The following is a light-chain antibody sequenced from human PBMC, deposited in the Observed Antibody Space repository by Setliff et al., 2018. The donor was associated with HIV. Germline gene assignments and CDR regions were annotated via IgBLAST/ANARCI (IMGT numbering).Light chain of an antibody. V-gene: IGKV3-20*01. CDR3: QQYGGSST. CDR2: DAS. Sequence: ENVLTQSPGTLSLSPGERATLSCRASQSVTSSSLAWYQQKPGQAPRLLIYDASNRATGIPDRFSGSESGTDFTLTISRLEPEDFAVYHCQQYGGSSTFGPGT. J-gene: IGKJ1*01. CDR1: QSVTSSS.